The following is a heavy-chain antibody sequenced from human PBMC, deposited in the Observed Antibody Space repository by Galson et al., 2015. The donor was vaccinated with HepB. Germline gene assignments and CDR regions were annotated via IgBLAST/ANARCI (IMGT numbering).Heavy chain of an antibody. Sequence: PALVKPTQTLTLTCTFSGFSLNTSGVGVGWIRQPPGKALEWLALIYWDDDKRYSPSLNSRLTITKATSKNQVVLTMTNMDPVDTGTYYCAHSKHLRSFDWLTRNWFDPWGQGTLVTVSS. V-gene: IGHV2-5*02. CDR1: GFSLNTSGVG. CDR2: IYWDDDK. J-gene: IGHJ5*02. D-gene: IGHD3-9*01. CDR3: AHSKHLRSFDWLTRNWFDP.